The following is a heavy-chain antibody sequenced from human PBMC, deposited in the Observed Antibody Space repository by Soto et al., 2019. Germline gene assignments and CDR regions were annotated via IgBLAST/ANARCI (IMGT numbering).Heavy chain of an antibody. V-gene: IGHV3-48*02. CDR1: GFNFSLYT. J-gene: IGHJ4*02. D-gene: IGHD3-10*01. CDR2: ISGPGSTI. CDR3: TREPASGAYYHPNFDY. Sequence: GGSLRLSCAASGFNFSLYTMNWVRQAPGRGLEWVSYISGPGSTIYYADSVKGRFAISRDNARSSVYLQMDSLRDEDTAVYYCTREPASGAYYHPNFDYWGQGALVTVSS.